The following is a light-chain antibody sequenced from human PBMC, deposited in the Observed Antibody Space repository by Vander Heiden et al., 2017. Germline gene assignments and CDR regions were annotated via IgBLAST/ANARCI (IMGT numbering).Light chain of an antibody. V-gene: IGLV1-44*01. Sequence: QSVLTQPPSASGTPAPSVTISCSGSSSNIGSNTVNWYQQLPGTAPNLLIYSNNQRPSGVPDRFSGSKSGTSASLAISGLQSEDEADYYCAAWDDSLNGYVFGTGTKVTVL. J-gene: IGLJ1*01. CDR2: SNN. CDR1: SSNIGSNT. CDR3: AAWDDSLNGYV.